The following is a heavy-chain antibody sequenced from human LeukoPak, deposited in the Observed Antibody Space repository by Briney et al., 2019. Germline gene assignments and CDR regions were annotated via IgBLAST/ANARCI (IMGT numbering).Heavy chain of an antibody. CDR3: AKDGLELRRYYYGMDV. CDR1: GFTFSSYA. V-gene: IGHV3-23*01. J-gene: IGHJ6*02. Sequence: GGSLRLSCAASGFTFSSYAMSWVRQAPGKGLEWVSAISGSGGSTYYADSVKGRFTISRDNSKNTLYLQMNSLRAEDTAVYYCAKDGLELRRYYYGMDVWRQGTTVTVSS. CDR2: ISGSGGST. D-gene: IGHD1-7*01.